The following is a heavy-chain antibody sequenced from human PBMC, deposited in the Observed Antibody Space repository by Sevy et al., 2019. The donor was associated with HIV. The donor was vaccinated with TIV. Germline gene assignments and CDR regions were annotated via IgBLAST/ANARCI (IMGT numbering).Heavy chain of an antibody. CDR1: GGSFSNSD. Sequence: ASVKVSCKVSGGSFSNSDVIWVRQAPGQGLEWMGRIIPRFGTAYYAQRFQGRGTITAGESTRTVFMDLSRVGSEDTDLVYCARVGGAREGYDYVGSSFIDHWGQGTLVTVSS. V-gene: IGHV1-69*13. CDR3: ARVGGAREGYDYVGSSFIDH. CDR2: IIPRFGTA. J-gene: IGHJ4*02. D-gene: IGHD3-16*01.